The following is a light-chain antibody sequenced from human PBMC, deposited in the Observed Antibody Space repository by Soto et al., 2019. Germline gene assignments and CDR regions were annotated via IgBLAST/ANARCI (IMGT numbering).Light chain of an antibody. Sequence: DSQVTQSPPTLSASVGYRVTITCRASQTISTWMAWYQQKPGKAPKLLVYDASTLQSGVASRFSGSGSGTGFTLIISGLQPDDSATYYCQQYTNTNNQWMFGQGTKVDIK. J-gene: IGKJ1*01. CDR1: QTISTW. CDR3: QQYTNTNNQWM. CDR2: DAS. V-gene: IGKV1-5*01.